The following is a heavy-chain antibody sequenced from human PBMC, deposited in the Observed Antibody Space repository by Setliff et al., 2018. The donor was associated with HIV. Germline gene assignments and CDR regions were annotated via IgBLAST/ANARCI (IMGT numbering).Heavy chain of an antibody. V-gene: IGHV4-59*01. D-gene: IGHD2-21*02. CDR3: ARPNFSDYYFDY. CDR2: IYYSGST. CDR1: GDSMDNYY. Sequence: PSETLSLTCAVSGDSMDNYYWSWIRQPPGKGLEWIGSIYYSGSTNYNPSLKSRVTTSVDTSKNQFSLKLSSVTAADTAVYYCARPNFSDYYFDYWGQGTLVTVSS. J-gene: IGHJ4*02.